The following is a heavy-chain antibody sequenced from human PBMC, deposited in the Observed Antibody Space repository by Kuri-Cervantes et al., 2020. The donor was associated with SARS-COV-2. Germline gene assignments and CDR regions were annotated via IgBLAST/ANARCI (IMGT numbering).Heavy chain of an antibody. D-gene: IGHD2-21*01. CDR1: GFSLNTSGMC. V-gene: IGHV2-70*11. CDR2: IDWDDDK. CDR3: ARIPAVVNAFDI. J-gene: IGHJ3*02. Sequence: SGPTLVKPTQTLTLTCTFSGFSLNTSGMCVTWIRQPPGKALEWLARIDWDDDKYYSTSLRTRLTISKDTSKNQVVLTMTNMDPVDTATYYCARIPAVVNAFDIWGQGTMVTVSS.